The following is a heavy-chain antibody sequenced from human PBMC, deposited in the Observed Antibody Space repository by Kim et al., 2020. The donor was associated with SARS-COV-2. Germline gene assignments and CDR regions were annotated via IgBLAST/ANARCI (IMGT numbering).Heavy chain of an antibody. CDR1: GGSISSGGYY. D-gene: IGHD1-7*01. J-gene: IGHJ5*02. CDR3: ARGLNWNYVGGCWFDP. V-gene: IGHV4-31*03. CDR2: IYYSGST. Sequence: SETLSLTCTVSGGSISSGGYYWSWIRQHPGKGLEWIGYIYYSGSTYYNPSLKSRVTISVDTSKNQFSLKLSSVTAADTAVYYCARGLNWNYVGGCWFDPWGQGTLVTVSS.